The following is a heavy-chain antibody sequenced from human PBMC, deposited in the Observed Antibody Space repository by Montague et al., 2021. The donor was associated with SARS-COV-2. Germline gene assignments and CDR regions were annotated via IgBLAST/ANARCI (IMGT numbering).Heavy chain of an antibody. CDR1: GGSISSYY. V-gene: IGHV4-59*01. Sequence: SETLPLTCTVSGGSISSYYWSWIRQPPGKGLEWIGYIYYSGSTNYNPSLKSRVTISVDTSKNQFSLKLSSVTAADTAVYYCARDLVERSSWGPYYYYGMDVWGQGTTVTVSS. CDR3: ARDLVERSSWGPYYYYGMDV. CDR2: IYYSGST. D-gene: IGHD6-13*01. J-gene: IGHJ6*02.